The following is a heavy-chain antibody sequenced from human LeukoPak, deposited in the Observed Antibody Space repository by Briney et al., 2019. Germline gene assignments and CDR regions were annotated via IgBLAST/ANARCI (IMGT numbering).Heavy chain of an antibody. CDR2: ISSTGGTA. V-gene: IGHV3-23*01. CDR1: GFTFSSFG. CDR3: AKDAWGEGDGFNNFDY. J-gene: IGHJ4*02. Sequence: GGSLRLSCAASGFTFSSFGMSWVRQAPGKGLEWVSAISSTGGTAYYADSVKGRFTISRDNSKNTLYLQMNSLRAEDTAVYYCAKDAWGEGDGFNNFDYWGQGTLVTVSS. D-gene: IGHD5-24*01.